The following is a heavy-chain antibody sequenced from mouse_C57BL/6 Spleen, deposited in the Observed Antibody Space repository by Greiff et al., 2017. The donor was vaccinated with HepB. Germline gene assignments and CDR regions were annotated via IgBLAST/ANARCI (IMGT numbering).Heavy chain of an antibody. CDR2: TNPTNGRT. J-gene: IGHJ2*01. V-gene: IGHV1S81*02. D-gene: IGHD1-1*01. CDR3: ARIKKIVATYFDY. Sequence: VQLQQSGAELVKAGASVKMSCKASGYTFTSYWMHWVKQRLGQGLEWFAETNPTNGRTYYNEKFKSKATLHVDKSSSTAYMLLSGPTFEDSAVYYCARIKKIVATYFDYWGQGTTLTVSS. CDR1: GYTFTSYW.